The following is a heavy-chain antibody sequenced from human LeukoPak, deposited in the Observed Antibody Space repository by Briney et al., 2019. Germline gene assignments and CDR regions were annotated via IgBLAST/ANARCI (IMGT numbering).Heavy chain of an antibody. D-gene: IGHD3-22*01. Sequence: GGSLRLSCAASGFTFNNYWMTWVRQAPGKGLEWVATIKHDGRDKHYVDSVKGRFAISRDNANNSVHLQMNSLRAEDTAVYLCARSYTASGYYYGVAYWGHGTLVSVSS. CDR3: ARSYTASGYYYGVAY. CDR2: IKHDGRDK. J-gene: IGHJ4*01. V-gene: IGHV3-7*01. CDR1: GFTFNNYW.